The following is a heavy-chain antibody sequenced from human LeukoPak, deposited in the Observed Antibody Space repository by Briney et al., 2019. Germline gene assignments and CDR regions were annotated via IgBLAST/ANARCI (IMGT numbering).Heavy chain of an antibody. CDR1: GFTFSSYA. CDR2: INSNGGST. CDR3: ARALSESRPFDY. V-gene: IGHV3-64*01. J-gene: IGHJ4*02. Sequence: GGSLKLSCAASGFTFSSYAMYWVRQAPGKGLEYVSAINSNGGSTHYANSVKGRFTISRDNSKNTLYLQMGSLRAEDMAVYYCARALSESRPFDYWGQGTLVTVSS.